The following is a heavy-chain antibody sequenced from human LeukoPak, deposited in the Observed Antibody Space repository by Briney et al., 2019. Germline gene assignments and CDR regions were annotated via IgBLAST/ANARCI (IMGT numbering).Heavy chain of an antibody. V-gene: IGHV3-48*01. CDR2: ISSSSTI. CDR3: ARSLDGYNLGFDY. Sequence: GGSLRLSCAASGFTFSSYWMSWVRQAPGKGLEWVSYISSSSTIYCADSVKGRFTISRDNAKNSLYLQMNSLRAGDTAVYYCARSLDGYNLGFDYWGQGTLVTVSS. D-gene: IGHD5-24*01. CDR1: GFTFSSYW. J-gene: IGHJ4*02.